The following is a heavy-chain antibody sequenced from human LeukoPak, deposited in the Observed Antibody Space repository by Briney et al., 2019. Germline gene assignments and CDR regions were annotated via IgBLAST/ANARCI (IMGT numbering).Heavy chain of an antibody. J-gene: IGHJ2*01. CDR2: IYYSGST. CDR1: GGSLSSYY. V-gene: IGHV4-59*07. CDR3: ASQTIFGVVTHNWYFDL. D-gene: IGHD3-3*01. Sequence: PSDTLSLTCIVSGGSLSSYYGRWTRQTPGKGVEWIGYIYYSGSTNYNPSLKSRVTISVHTSKNQFSLKLSSVTAADTAVYYCASQTIFGVVTHNWYFDLWGRGTLVTVSS.